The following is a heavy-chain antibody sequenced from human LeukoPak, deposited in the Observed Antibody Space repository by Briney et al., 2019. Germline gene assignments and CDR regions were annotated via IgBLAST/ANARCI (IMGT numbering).Heavy chain of an antibody. D-gene: IGHD4-17*01. CDR1: GGSISSYY. V-gene: IGHV4-59*01. CDR2: IYYSGST. J-gene: IGHJ4*02. Sequence: SETLSLTCTVSGGSISSYYWSWIRQPPGKSLEWIGYIYYSGSTNYNPSLKSRVTISVDTSKNQFSLKLSSVTAADTAVYYCARWNGDYDPLPFDYWGQGTLVTVSS. CDR3: ARWNGDYDPLPFDY.